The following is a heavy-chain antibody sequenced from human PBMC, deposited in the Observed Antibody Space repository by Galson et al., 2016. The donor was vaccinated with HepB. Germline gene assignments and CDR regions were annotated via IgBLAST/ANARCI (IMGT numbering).Heavy chain of an antibody. Sequence: ETLSLTCTVSGSSISSYSWSWIRQPPGKGLEWIGYNIYGGSTNYNPALNSRVTISLDTYKNQFSLKLSSATGADTAGYSCARDFLVRGVHFPYGMDVWGQGTTVIVSS. CDR2: NIYGGST. V-gene: IGHV4-59*01. D-gene: IGHD3-10*01. J-gene: IGHJ6*02. CDR3: ARDFLVRGVHFPYGMDV. CDR1: GSSISSYS.